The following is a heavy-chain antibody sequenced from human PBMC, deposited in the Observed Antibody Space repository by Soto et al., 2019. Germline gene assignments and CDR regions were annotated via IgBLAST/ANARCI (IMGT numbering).Heavy chain of an antibody. CDR2: IYYGGST. CDR3: ARAITMVRGVYNWFDP. D-gene: IGHD3-10*01. Sequence: PSETLSLTCTVSGGSISSYYWSWIRQPPGKGLDWIGYIYYGGSTNYNPSLKSRVTISVDTSKNQFSLKLSSVTAADTAVYYCARAITMVRGVYNWFDPWGQGTLVTVSS. V-gene: IGHV4-59*01. CDR1: GGSISSYY. J-gene: IGHJ5*02.